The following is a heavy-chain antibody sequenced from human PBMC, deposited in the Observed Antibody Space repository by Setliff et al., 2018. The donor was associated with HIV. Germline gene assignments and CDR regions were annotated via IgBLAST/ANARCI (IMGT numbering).Heavy chain of an antibody. CDR1: GGTFSSYT. D-gene: IGHD2-2*01. CDR3: ARAGGGATDQAFDI. J-gene: IGHJ3*02. CDR2: IIPILGIA. V-gene: IGHV1-69*02. Sequence: SVKVSCKASGGTFSSYTISWVRQAPGQGLEWMGRIIPILGIANYAQKFQGRVTITADKSTSTAYMELSHLRSDESAVYYCARAGGGATDQAFDIWGQGTMVTVSS.